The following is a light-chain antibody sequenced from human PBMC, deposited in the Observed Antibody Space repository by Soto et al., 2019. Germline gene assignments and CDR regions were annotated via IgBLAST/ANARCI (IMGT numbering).Light chain of an antibody. CDR1: QSVSSN. Sequence: EIVMTQSPATLSVSPGERATLSCRASQSVSSNLAWYPQKPGQAPRLLIYGASTRATGIPARFSGSGSGTEFTLTISSLQSEDFAVYSCQHYNNWPPLTFGGGTKVEIK. V-gene: IGKV3-15*01. CDR3: QHYNNWPPLT. J-gene: IGKJ4*01. CDR2: GAS.